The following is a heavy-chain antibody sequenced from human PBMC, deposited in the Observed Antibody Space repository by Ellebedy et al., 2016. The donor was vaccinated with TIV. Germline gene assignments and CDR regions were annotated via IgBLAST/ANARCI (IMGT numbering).Heavy chain of an antibody. V-gene: IGHV1-18*01. D-gene: IGHD1-26*01. J-gene: IGHJ6*03. Sequence: ASVKVSXKASGYTFTSYGISWVRQAPGQGLEWMGWISAYNGNTNYAQKLQGRVTMTTDTSTSTAYMELRSLRSDDTAVYYCAREGWELLSTQTYYYYYMDVWGKGTTVTVSS. CDR3: AREGWELLSTQTYYYYYMDV. CDR1: GYTFTSYG. CDR2: ISAYNGNT.